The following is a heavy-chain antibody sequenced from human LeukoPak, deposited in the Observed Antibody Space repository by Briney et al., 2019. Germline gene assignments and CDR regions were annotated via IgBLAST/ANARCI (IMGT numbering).Heavy chain of an antibody. CDR3: ARVGAYDFWSGYGHYYGMDV. V-gene: IGHV1-69*13. J-gene: IGHJ6*02. CDR1: GGTFSSYA. D-gene: IGHD3-3*01. Sequence: SVKVSCKASGGTFSSYAISWVRQAPGQGLEWMGGIIPIFGTANYAQKFQGRVTITADESTSTAYMELSSLRSEDTAVYYCARVGAYDFWSGYGHYYGMDVWGQGTTVTVSS. CDR2: IIPIFGTA.